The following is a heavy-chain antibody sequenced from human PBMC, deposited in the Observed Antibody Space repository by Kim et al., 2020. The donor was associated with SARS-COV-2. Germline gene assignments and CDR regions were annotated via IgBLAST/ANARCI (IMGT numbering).Heavy chain of an antibody. CDR2: ISSSSSTI. J-gene: IGHJ5*02. D-gene: IGHD3-16*02. V-gene: IGHV3-48*02. CDR3: ARRPLGYDYVWGSYRPNWFDP. Sequence: GGSLRLSCAASGFTFSSYSMNWVRQAPGKGLEWVSYISSSSSTIYYADSVKGRFTISRDNAKNSLYLQMNSLRDEDTALYYCARRPLGYDYVWGSYRPNWFDPWGQGTLVTVSS. CDR1: GFTFSSYS.